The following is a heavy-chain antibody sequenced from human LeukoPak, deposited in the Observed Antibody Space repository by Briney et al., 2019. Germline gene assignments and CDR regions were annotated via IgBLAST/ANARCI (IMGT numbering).Heavy chain of an antibody. CDR2: IHSSGAT. V-gene: IGHV4-4*09. CDR3: ARLGSYSDH. CDR1: DGAMNRCY. J-gene: IGHJ5*02. D-gene: IGHD1-26*01. Sequence: SDTLALTCSDPDGAMNRCYWIWIRQPPGKELEWIGYIHSSGATHYNPSLKSRVTTSLDTSKNQFSLKLSSVTAADTAVYYCARLGSYSDHWGQGTLVTVSS.